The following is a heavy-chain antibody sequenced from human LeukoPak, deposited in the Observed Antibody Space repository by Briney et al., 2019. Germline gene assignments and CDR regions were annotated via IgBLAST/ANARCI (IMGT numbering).Heavy chain of an antibody. Sequence: PGGSLRLSCAASGFTFSSYSMNWVRQAPGKGLEWVSSISSSSSYIYYADSVKGRFTISRDNAKNTLFLQMNSLRAEDTAVYYCARRGTGHGMDVWGQGTMVIVSS. CDR1: GFTFSSYS. D-gene: IGHD1-1*01. J-gene: IGHJ6*02. V-gene: IGHV3-21*01. CDR3: ARRGTGHGMDV. CDR2: ISSSSSYI.